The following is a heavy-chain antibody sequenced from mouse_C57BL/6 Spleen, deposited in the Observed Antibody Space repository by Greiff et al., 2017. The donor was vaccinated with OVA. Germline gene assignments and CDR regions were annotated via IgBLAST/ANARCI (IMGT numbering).Heavy chain of an antibody. D-gene: IGHD2-3*01. V-gene: IGHV5-17*01. CDR3: ARGGLYDGYYDYAMDY. CDR1: GFTFSDYG. J-gene: IGHJ4*01. Sequence: EVKVVESGGGLVKPGGSLKLSCAASGFTFSDYGMHWVRQAPEKGLEWVAYISSGSSTIYYADTVKGRFTISRDNAKNTLFLQMTSLRSEDTAMYYCARGGLYDGYYDYAMDYWGQGTSVTVSS. CDR2: ISSGSSTI.